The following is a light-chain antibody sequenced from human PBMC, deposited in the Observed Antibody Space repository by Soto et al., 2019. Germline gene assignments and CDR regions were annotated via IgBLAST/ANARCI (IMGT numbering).Light chain of an antibody. CDR3: STSSSTSTTGV. CDR2: GVS. V-gene: IGLV2-14*01. J-gene: IGLJ3*02. Sequence: QSALTQPASVSGSPGQSITISCTGTSSDVGGYNYVSWYQQHPGKAPQLMIYGVSNRPSGVSNRFSGSKSGNTASLTISGLQAEDEADYYCSTSSSTSTTGVFGGGTKLTVL. CDR1: SSDVGGYNY.